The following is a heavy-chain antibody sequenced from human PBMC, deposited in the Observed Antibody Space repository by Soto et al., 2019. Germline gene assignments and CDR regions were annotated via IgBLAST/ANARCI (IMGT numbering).Heavy chain of an antibody. Sequence: QVQLQESGPGRVKPSQTLSLTCTVSGGPISSGGYYWSWIRQHPGKCLEWIGYIYYSGSTYYNPSLKSRVTISVDTSKNQFALKLSSVTAADTAVYYCARGRSSTSPDPIVYWGQGTLVTVSS. D-gene: IGHD2-2*01. CDR2: IYYSGST. V-gene: IGHV4-31*03. CDR3: ARGRSSTSPDPIVY. CDR1: GGPISSGGYY. J-gene: IGHJ4*02.